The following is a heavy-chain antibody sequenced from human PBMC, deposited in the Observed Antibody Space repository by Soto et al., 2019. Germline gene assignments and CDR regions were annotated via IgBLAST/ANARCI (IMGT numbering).Heavy chain of an antibody. CDR2: ISSSSSTI. V-gene: IGHV3-48*02. J-gene: IGHJ3*02. CDR3: ARQGRKYDSSGYYYDAFDI. CDR1: GFTSSSYS. D-gene: IGHD3-22*01. Sequence: LRLSCAASGFTSSSYSMNWVRQAPGKGLEWVSYISSSSSTIYYADSVKGRFTISRDNAKNSLYLQMNSLRDEDTAVYYCARQGRKYDSSGYYYDAFDIWGQGTMVTVSS.